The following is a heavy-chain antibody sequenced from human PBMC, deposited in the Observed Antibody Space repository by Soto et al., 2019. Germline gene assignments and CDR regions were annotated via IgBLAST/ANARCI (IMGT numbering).Heavy chain of an antibody. J-gene: IGHJ4*02. V-gene: IGHV5-51*01. Sequence: PGESLKISCEGSGYNFNNYWIGWVRQMPGKGLEWMGIIYPGDSGTRYSPSFQGQVTISADKFISTAYLQWRSLKASDTAMYYCARRRDDSSGYNLAYWGQGTLVTVSS. D-gene: IGHD3-22*01. CDR3: ARRRDDSSGYNLAY. CDR2: IYPGDSGT. CDR1: GYNFNNYW.